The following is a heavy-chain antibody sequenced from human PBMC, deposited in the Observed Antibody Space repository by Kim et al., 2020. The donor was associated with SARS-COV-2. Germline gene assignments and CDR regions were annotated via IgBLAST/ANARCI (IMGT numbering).Heavy chain of an antibody. CDR3: AREISLTTFGAVGGNQYFGMDV. CDR2: IHGDNGDT. CDR1: RYTFTAYA. Sequence: ASVNVSCKASRYTFTAYAMHWVRQAPGQRLEWMGWIHGDNGDTKSSQKFQDRVTFSRDRTASTAYMALSSLRSEDTAVYYCAREISLTTFGAVGGNQYFGMDVWGQGTTVIVSS. V-gene: IGHV1-3*01. J-gene: IGHJ6*02. D-gene: IGHD3-3*01.